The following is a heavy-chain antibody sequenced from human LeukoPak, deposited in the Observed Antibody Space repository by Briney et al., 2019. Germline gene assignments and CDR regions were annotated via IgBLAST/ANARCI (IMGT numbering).Heavy chain of an antibody. J-gene: IGHJ4*02. CDR3: ARRTYSYGPFFDY. Sequence: TSETLSLTCTVSGCSISGSSYYWGWIRQPPGKGLEWIGNIYYSGSTYYNPSLKSRVTISVDTSNNQFSLKLSSATAADTAVYYCARRTYSYGPFFDYWGQGTLVTVSS. CDR2: IYYSGST. D-gene: IGHD5-18*01. CDR1: GCSISGSSYY. V-gene: IGHV4-39*01.